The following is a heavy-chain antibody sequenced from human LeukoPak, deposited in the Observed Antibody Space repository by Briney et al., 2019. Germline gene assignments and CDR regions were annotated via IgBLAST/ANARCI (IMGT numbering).Heavy chain of an antibody. CDR3: ARDRTTPYSSGWLDY. J-gene: IGHJ4*02. CDR1: GGSISTYY. CDR2: IYTSGST. D-gene: IGHD6-19*01. V-gene: IGHV4-4*07. Sequence: SETLSLTCTVSGGSISTYYWSWIRQPAGKGLEWIGQIYTSGSTNYNPSLKSRVTMSVDTSKNQFSLKLTSVTAADAAVYYCARDRTTPYSSGWLDYWGQGSLVTVSS.